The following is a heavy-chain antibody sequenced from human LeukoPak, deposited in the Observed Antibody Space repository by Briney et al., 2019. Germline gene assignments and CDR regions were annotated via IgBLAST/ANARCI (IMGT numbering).Heavy chain of an antibody. J-gene: IGHJ4*02. V-gene: IGHV3-30*02. CDR2: IRYDGSNK. D-gene: IGHD3-22*01. Sequence: GGSLRLSCAASGFTFSSYGMHWVRQAPGKGLEWVAFIRYDGSNKYYADSVKGRFTISRDNSKNTLYLQMNSLRAEDTAVYYCAKDRAYYSDSSGYYLVRAYNYWGQGTLVTVSS. CDR3: AKDRAYYSDSSGYYLVRAYNY. CDR1: GFTFSSYG.